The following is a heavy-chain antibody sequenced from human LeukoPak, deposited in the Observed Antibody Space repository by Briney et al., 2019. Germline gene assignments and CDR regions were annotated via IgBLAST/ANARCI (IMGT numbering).Heavy chain of an antibody. CDR2: IVVGSGDK. CDR3: AARPGGYATFDI. Sequence: ASVKVSCITSGFIFSTYAVQWVRPARGQGLEWVGWIVVGSGDKSYAQKFQERVTINREMSTGIAYTDLSSLRSEDTAVYYCAARPGGYATFDIWGQGTMVTVSS. D-gene: IGHD3-16*01. CDR1: GFIFSTYA. J-gene: IGHJ3*02. V-gene: IGHV1-58*01.